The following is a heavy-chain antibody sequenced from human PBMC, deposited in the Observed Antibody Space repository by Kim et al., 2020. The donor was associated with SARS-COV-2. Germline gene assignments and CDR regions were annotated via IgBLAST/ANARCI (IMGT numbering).Heavy chain of an antibody. V-gene: IGHV3-15*01. CDR2: IKSKTDGGTT. D-gene: IGHD2-2*01. CDR3: TTEREGGLGYCSSTSCLFDY. CDR1: GFTFSNAW. Sequence: GGSLRLSCAASGFTFSNAWMSWVRQAPGKGLEWVGRIKSKTDGGTTDYAAPVKGRFTISRDDSKNTLYLQMNSLKTEDTAVYYCTTEREGGLGYCSSTSCLFDYWGQGTLVTVSS. J-gene: IGHJ4*02.